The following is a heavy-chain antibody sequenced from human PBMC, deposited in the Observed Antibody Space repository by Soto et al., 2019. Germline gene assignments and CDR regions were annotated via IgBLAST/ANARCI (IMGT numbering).Heavy chain of an antibody. CDR1: VFTVSSNF. CDR2: IYSGGST. CDR3: ARDWQSGAAAGPEYFQH. V-gene: IGHV3-53*01. D-gene: IGHD6-13*01. J-gene: IGHJ1*01. Sequence: GGSLRLSCAASVFTVSSNFMSWVRQAPGKGLEWVSVIYSGGSTYYADSVKVRFTISRDNSKNTLYLQMNSLRAEDTAVYYCARDWQSGAAAGPEYFQHWGQGTMVTVSS.